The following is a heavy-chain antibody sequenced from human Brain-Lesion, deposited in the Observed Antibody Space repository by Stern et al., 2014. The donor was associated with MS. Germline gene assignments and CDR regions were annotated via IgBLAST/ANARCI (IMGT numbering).Heavy chain of an antibody. CDR1: GGSISSGGYY. Sequence: VQLLESGPGLVKPSQTLSLTCTVSGGSISSGGYYWSWIRPHPGKGLEWIVYIHYSGSTYYNSALKSRVTISRDTSKNQFSLNLNSVTAADTAVYYCARVGVYVQTGWFDPWGQGALVTVSS. CDR2: IHYSGST. CDR3: ARVGVYVQTGWFDP. J-gene: IGHJ5*02. D-gene: IGHD2-8*01. V-gene: IGHV4-31*03.